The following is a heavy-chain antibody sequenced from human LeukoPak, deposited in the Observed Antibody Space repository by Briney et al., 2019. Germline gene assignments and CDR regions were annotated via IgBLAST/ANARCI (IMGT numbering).Heavy chain of an antibody. Sequence: PGGSLRLSCAASGFTFSSYGMRWVRQAPGKGLEWVAFIRYDGSNKYYADSVKGRFTISRDNSKNTLYLQMNSLRAEDTAVYYCHTIFGVVIIPGAYWGQGTLVTVSS. CDR3: HTIFGVVIIPGAY. CDR1: GFTFSSYG. V-gene: IGHV3-30*02. D-gene: IGHD3-3*01. J-gene: IGHJ4*02. CDR2: IRYDGSNK.